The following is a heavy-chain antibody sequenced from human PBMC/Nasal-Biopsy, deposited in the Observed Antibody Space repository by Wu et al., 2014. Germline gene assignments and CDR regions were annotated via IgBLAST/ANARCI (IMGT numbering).Heavy chain of an antibody. D-gene: IGHD2-8*02. CDR1: GFTFRTYG. J-gene: IGHJ5*02. V-gene: IGHV3-30*18. Sequence: LRLSCAASGFTFRTYGMHWVRQAPGKGLELVAGISYDGRNKYDASSVGGRFTISRDNSKNTLYLQMNSLTTEDTAVYYCVKGWFILGPWGQGTLVTVSS. CDR2: ISYDGRNK. CDR3: VKGWFILGP.